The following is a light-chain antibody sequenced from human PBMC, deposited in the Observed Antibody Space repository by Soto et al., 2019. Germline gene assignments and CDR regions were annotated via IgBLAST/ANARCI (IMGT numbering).Light chain of an antibody. J-gene: IGLJ2*01. CDR2: GVS. CDR1: SSDVGAYNY. CDR3: SSYTSTSTVV. V-gene: IGLV2-14*01. Sequence: QSALTQPASLSGTPGQSITISCSGTSSDVGAYNYVSWYQQHPGKAPKLMIYGVSDRPSGLSNRFSGSKSGNTASLTISGLQAEDEADYFCSSYTSTSTVVFGGGTKLTVL.